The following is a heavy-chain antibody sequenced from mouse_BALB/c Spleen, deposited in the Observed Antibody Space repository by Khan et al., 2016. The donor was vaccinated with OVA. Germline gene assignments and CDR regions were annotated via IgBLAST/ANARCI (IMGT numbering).Heavy chain of an antibody. CDR2: IDPANGNT. CDR1: GFNIKDTY. Sequence: VRLQQSGAELVKPGASVKLSCTASGFNIKDTYMHWVKQRPEQGLEWIGRIDPANGNTQYDPKFQGKATITADTSSNTAYLQLSSLTSEDTAVYYCALSGDIYATYYGYAMDYWGQGTSVTVSS. D-gene: IGHD1-1*01. J-gene: IGHJ4*01. V-gene: IGHV14-3*02. CDR3: ALSGDIYATYYGYAMDY.